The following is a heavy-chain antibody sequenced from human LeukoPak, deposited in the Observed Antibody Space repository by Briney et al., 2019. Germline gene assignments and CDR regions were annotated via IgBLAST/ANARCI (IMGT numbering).Heavy chain of an antibody. CDR1: GFTFSSYW. V-gene: IGHV3-7*01. CDR3: ARASSGWSIYYYYYMDV. J-gene: IGHJ6*03. Sequence: GGSLRLSCAASGFTFSSYWMHWVRQAPGKGLEWVANIKQDGSEKYYVDSVKGRFTISRDNAKNSLYLQMNSLRAEDTAVYYCARASSGWSIYYYYYMDVWGKGTTVTVSS. D-gene: IGHD6-19*01. CDR2: IKQDGSEK.